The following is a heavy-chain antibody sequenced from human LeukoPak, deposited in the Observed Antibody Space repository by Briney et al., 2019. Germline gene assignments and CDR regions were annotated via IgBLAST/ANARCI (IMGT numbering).Heavy chain of an antibody. CDR3: AIFVHYYDTTGYRKEGWDF. CDR2: ITTSGDT. J-gene: IGHJ6*04. D-gene: IGHD3-22*01. Sequence: GGSLRLSCATSGFSFSSYDIHWLRQAAGRGLEWVSSITTSGDTNYAASVRGRFTISGENAKNSLFLQMNSLRLQDTAIYFCAIFVHYYDTTGYRKEGWDFWGTGTTVAVSP. V-gene: IGHV3-13*01. CDR1: GFSFSSYD.